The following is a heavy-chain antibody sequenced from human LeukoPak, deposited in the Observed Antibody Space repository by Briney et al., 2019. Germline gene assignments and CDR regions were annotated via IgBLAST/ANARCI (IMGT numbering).Heavy chain of an antibody. CDR3: ARDPPWFDP. J-gene: IGHJ5*02. Sequence: GGSLRLSCAASGFTFSSHAMGWVRQAPGKGLEWVSSISDNSDTIFYTDSVKGRFTISRDNSRNTLYLQMDSLRAEGTAIYYCARDPPWFDPWGQGTLVAVSS. CDR2: ISDNSDTI. V-gene: IGHV3-23*01. CDR1: GFTFSSHA.